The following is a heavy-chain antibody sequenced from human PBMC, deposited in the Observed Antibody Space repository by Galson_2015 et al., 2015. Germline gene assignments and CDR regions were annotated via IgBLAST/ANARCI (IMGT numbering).Heavy chain of an antibody. V-gene: IGHV3-15*01. Sequence: SLRLSCAASGFTFSDAWMSWVRQAPGKGLEWVGRINSKTDGGTTDYAAPVKGRFTISRDDSKNTLYLQVNSLKTEDTAVYYCTRDSNGGSDSWGQGTLVNVSS. CDR3: TRDSNGGSDS. CDR1: GFTFSDAW. CDR2: INSKTDGGTT. J-gene: IGHJ5*01. D-gene: IGHD2-15*01.